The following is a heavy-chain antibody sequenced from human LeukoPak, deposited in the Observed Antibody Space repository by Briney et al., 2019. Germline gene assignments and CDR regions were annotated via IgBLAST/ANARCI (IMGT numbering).Heavy chain of an antibody. V-gene: IGHV1-2*02. CDR1: GYSFTDYY. D-gene: IGHD1-26*01. J-gene: IGHJ4*02. CDR2: INPNSGDT. Sequence: ASVKVSCKASGYSFTDYYTHWVRQAPGQGLEWMGWINPNSGDTEYAQNFQGRVTMTRDTSISIAYMELSSLRSDDTAVYYCARGGYSGTEKPNDYWGQGTLVTVSS. CDR3: ARGGYSGTEKPNDY.